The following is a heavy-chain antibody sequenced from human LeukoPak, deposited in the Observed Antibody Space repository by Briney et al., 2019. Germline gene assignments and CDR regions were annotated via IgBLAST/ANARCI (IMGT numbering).Heavy chain of an antibody. V-gene: IGHV4-34*01. Sequence: PSETLSLTCAVYGGSFSGYYWSWIRQPPGKGLEWIGEINHSGSTNYNPSLKSRVTISVDTSKNQFSLKLSSVTAADTAVYYCARDSRGRYCSSTSCYSLRVYFDYWGQGTLVTVSS. J-gene: IGHJ4*02. D-gene: IGHD2-2*02. CDR3: ARDSRGRYCSSTSCYSLRVYFDY. CDR2: INHSGST. CDR1: GGSFSGYY.